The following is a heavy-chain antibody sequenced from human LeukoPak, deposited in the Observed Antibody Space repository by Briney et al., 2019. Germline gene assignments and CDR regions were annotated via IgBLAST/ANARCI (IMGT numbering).Heavy chain of an antibody. D-gene: IGHD6-13*01. V-gene: IGHV3-7*01. J-gene: IGHJ4*01. Sequence: GGSLRLSCAVSGFTFSSYWMNWVRQAPGKGLKWVASIRQDGGEKSYVDSVKGRFTISRDNTIDSLYLQMSSLRAEDTAVYYCARDGTAAGLYFDLWGHGTLVTVSS. CDR1: GFTFSSYW. CDR3: ARDGTAAGLYFDL. CDR2: IRQDGGEK.